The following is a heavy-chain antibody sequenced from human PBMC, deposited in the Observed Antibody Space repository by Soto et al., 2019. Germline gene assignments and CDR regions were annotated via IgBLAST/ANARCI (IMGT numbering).Heavy chain of an antibody. J-gene: IGHJ4*02. D-gene: IGHD6-19*01. Sequence: QVQLVESGGGLVKPGGSLRLSCAASGFTFSDYYMSWIRQAPGKGLEWVSYISSSSSYTNYADSVKGRFTISRDNAKNXXYLQMNSLRAEDTAVYYCARTSNAGIAVAGDDFDYWGQGTLVTVSS. V-gene: IGHV3-11*05. CDR1: GFTFSDYY. CDR3: ARTSNAGIAVAGDDFDY. CDR2: ISSSSSYT.